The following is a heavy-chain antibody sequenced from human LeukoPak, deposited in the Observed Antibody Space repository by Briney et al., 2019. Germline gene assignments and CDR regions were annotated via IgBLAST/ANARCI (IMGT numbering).Heavy chain of an antibody. V-gene: IGHV3-13*01. CDR2: IGTAGDT. Sequence: GSLRLSCAASGFTFSSYDMHWVRQATGKGLEWVSAIGTAGDTYYPGSVKGRFTISRENAKNSLYLQMNSLRAGDTAVYYCARGYGSGPYYFDYWGQGTLVTVSS. J-gene: IGHJ4*02. CDR3: ARGYGSGPYYFDY. D-gene: IGHD3-10*01. CDR1: GFTFSSYD.